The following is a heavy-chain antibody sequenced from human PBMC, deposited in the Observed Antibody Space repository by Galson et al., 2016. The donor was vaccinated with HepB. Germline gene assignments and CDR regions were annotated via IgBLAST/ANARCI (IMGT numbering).Heavy chain of an antibody. D-gene: IGHD4-11*01. CDR3: ARALSPPNDYGNPDYFDS. CDR2: MKPRSGNT. Sequence: SVKVSCKASGYLFNSYDINWMRQATGQGLEWMGWMKPRSGNTVYAQKFQGRVTMTRETSITTAYLELTSLSPEDTAVYFCARALSPPNDYGNPDYFDSWGQGTLVTVSS. V-gene: IGHV1-8*01. J-gene: IGHJ4*02. CDR1: GYLFNSYD.